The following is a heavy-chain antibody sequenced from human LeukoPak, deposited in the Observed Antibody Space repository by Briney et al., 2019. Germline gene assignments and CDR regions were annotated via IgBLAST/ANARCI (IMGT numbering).Heavy chain of an antibody. V-gene: IGHV3-74*01. CDR2: INSDGSST. J-gene: IGHJ3*02. CDR1: GFTFSIYW. Sequence: GGSLRLSCAASGFTFSIYWMHWDRQAPGKGLVWVSRINSDGSSTSYADSVKGRFTISRDNAKNTLYLQMNSLRAEDTAVYYCARDEDWSGYYGAFDIWGQGTMVTVSS. CDR3: ARDEDWSGYYGAFDI. D-gene: IGHD3-3*01.